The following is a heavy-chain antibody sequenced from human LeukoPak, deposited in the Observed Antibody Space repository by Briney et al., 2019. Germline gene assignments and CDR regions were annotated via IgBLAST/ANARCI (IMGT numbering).Heavy chain of an antibody. CDR3: ARGIAAHSHYYYYYMDV. J-gene: IGHJ6*03. Sequence: SETLSLTCAVYGGSFSGYYWSWIRQPPGKGLEWIGEINHSGSTNYNPSLKSRVTISVDTSKNQFSLKLSSVTAADTAVYYCARGIAAHSHYYYYYMDVWGKGTTVTVSS. D-gene: IGHD6-6*01. CDR1: GGSFSGYY. CDR2: INHSGST. V-gene: IGHV4-34*01.